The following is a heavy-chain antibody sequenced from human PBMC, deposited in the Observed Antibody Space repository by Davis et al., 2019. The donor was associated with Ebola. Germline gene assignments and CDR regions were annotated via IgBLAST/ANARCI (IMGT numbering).Heavy chain of an antibody. J-gene: IGHJ6*02. CDR3: ARQSVAGTWNYFYGLDV. Sequence: PGGSLRLSCAASGFTFSSYWMSWVRQAPGKGLEWVANIKQDGSENYYVDSVKGRFTISRDNSKNTLYLQMSSLRAEDTALYYCARQSVAGTWNYFYGLDVWGQGTTVTVSS. CDR1: GFTFSSYW. CDR2: IKQDGSEN. V-gene: IGHV3-7*03. D-gene: IGHD6-19*01.